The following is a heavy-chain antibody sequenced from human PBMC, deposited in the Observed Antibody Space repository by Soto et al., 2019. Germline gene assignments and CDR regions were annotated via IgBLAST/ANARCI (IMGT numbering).Heavy chain of an antibody. CDR3: ARGSFSSSSSWFDP. Sequence: LSLTCTVSGGSISSDANFWSWIRQLPGRGLEWIGYISYTGRTYYTPSLNSRLTISLDTSKNLFSLRLSAVTAADTAVYFCARGSFSSSSSWFDPWGQGTLVTSPQ. J-gene: IGHJ5*02. CDR2: ISYTGRT. V-gene: IGHV4-31*03. D-gene: IGHD6-6*01. CDR1: GGSISSDANF.